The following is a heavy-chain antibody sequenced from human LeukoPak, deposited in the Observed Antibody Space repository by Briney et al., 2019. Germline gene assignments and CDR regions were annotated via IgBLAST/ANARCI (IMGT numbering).Heavy chain of an antibody. J-gene: IGHJ4*02. CDR2: ISSSGNI. D-gene: IGHD6-6*01. V-gene: IGHV3-21*01. CDR1: GFTFSSYS. CDR3: SRGGSSSGDGLDY. Sequence: PGGSLRLSCAASGFTFSSYSMNWVRQAPGKGLEWDSSISSSGNIYYADSVKGRFTISRDNAKNSLYLQMNSLRAEDTAVYYCSRGGSSSGDGLDYWGQGTLVTVSS.